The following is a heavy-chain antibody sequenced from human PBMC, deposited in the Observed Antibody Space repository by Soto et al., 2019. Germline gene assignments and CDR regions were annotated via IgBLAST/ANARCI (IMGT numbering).Heavy chain of an antibody. Sequence: GESLKISCKGSGYSFTSYWIGWVRQMPGKGLEWMGIIYPGDSDTRYSPSFQGQVTISADKSISTAYLQWSSLKASDTAMYYCARHLRGGSSYYYGMDVWGQGTTVTVSS. D-gene: IGHD6-6*01. V-gene: IGHV5-51*01. CDR2: IYPGDSDT. CDR3: ARHLRGGSSYYYGMDV. CDR1: GYSFTSYW. J-gene: IGHJ6*02.